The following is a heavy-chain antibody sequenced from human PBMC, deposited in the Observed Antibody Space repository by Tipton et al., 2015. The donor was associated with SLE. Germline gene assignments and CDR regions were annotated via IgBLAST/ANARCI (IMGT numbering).Heavy chain of an antibody. Sequence: QSGAEVKKPGSSVKVSCKASGGTFSTYAVSWVRRAPGQGLEWMGGIIPLFGTTDYAQKFQGRVTITADESTGTAFMELSSLISADTAVYYCARGLFLGIGSGGSFSDWGQGTLVTVSS. CDR2: IIPLFGTT. CDR1: GGTFSTYA. CDR3: ARGLFLGIGSGGSFSD. J-gene: IGHJ4*02. V-gene: IGHV1-69*01. D-gene: IGHD2-15*01.